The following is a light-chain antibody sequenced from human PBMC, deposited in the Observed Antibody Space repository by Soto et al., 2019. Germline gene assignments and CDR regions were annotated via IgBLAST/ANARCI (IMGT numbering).Light chain of an antibody. V-gene: IGLV3-21*02. J-gene: IGLJ2*01. CDR1: NIEIKS. Sequence: SSELTQPPSVSVAPGQTARITCGGNNIEIKSVHWYQQKPGQAPVLVVYDDGDRTTGIPERFSGSKSGNTATLTTRRVEAGDEADYYCQVWDTTNPVIFGGGTKLTVL. CDR2: DDG. CDR3: QVWDTTNPVI.